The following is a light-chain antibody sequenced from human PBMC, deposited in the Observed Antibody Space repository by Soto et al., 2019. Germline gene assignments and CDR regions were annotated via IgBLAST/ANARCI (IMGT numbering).Light chain of an antibody. CDR3: QQRYNWLN. Sequence: EVAVTPSPHTLALSPVEAANVYGRASQSVSSSVAWYQHTPGQSPRLVVYSEYKSSSGVPARFSGSGSATDFPLTISSLEPEDSEVYYCQQRYNWLNCGGGPTGDIK. V-gene: IGKV3-11*01. CDR1: QSVSSS. CDR2: SEY. J-gene: IGKJ4*01.